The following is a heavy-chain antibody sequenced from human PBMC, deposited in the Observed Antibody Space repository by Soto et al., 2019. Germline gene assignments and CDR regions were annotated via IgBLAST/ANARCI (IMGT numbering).Heavy chain of an antibody. CDR1: GGTVSSYA. V-gene: IGHV1-69*01. CDR2: IIPIFGTA. CDR3: ASRYSGYAFDY. J-gene: IGHJ4*02. Sequence: QVQLVQSGAEVKKPGSSVKGACKASGGTVSSYAISWVRQAPGQGLEWMGGIIPIFGTANYAQKFQGRVTITADESTSTDYMELSSLRSEDTAVYDCASRYSGYAFDYWGQGTLVTVSS. D-gene: IGHD5-12*01.